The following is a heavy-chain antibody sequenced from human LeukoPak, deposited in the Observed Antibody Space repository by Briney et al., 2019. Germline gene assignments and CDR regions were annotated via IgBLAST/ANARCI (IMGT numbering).Heavy chain of an antibody. J-gene: IGHJ4*02. CDR2: IGGGGATT. Sequence: GGSLRLSCIASGFTFGDYGVNWVRQVPGKGLEWVSHIGGGGATTYYADSVKGHFTVSRDNSKNTLYLQMNSLRAEDTAVYYCARNLGEGALDYWGQGTLVTVSS. CDR1: GFTFGDYG. V-gene: IGHV3-23*01. CDR3: ARNLGEGALDY. D-gene: IGHD3-16*01.